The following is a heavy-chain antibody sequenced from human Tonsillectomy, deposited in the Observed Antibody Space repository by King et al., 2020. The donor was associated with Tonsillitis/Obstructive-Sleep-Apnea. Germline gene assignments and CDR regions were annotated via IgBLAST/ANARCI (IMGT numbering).Heavy chain of an antibody. CDR1: VGAITSSNW. V-gene: IGHV4-4*02. CDR2: FDHGGTT. CDR3: ARHLRTTGTRGFDL. D-gene: IGHD1-1*01. J-gene: IGHJ3*01. Sequence: VQLQESGPGLVKPSGTLSLTCAVSVGAITSSNWWSWVRLPPGQGLEWIGEFDHGGTTNYSPSLKSRVTMSVDKSNNQFSLKLSSVTAADTAVYYCARHLRTTGTRGFDLWGQGTMVTVSS.